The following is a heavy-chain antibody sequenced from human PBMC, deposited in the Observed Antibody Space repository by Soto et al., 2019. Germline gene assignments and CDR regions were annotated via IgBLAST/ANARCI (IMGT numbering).Heavy chain of an antibody. J-gene: IGHJ4*02. V-gene: IGHV1-3*01. Sequence: ASVKVSCKASGYTFTSYAMHWVRQAPGQRLEWMGWINAGNGNTKYSQKFQGRVTITRDTSASTAYMELSSLRSEDTAVYYCARGVGPELSCSGGSCSQQFDYWGQGTLVTVSS. CDR3: ARGVGPELSCSGGSCSQQFDY. CDR2: INAGNGNT. D-gene: IGHD2-15*01. CDR1: GYTFTSYA.